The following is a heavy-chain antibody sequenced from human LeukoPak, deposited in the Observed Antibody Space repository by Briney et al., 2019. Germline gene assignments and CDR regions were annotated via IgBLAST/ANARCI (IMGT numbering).Heavy chain of an antibody. CDR3: ARDRPYCSGGSCYPLDY. CDR2: ISSSSSYI. J-gene: IGHJ4*02. D-gene: IGHD2-15*01. Sequence: PGGSLRLSCAASGSTFSSYSMNWVRQAPGKGLEWVSSISSSSSYIYYADSVKGRFTISRDNAKNSLYLQMNSLRAEDTAVYYCARDRPYCSGGSCYPLDYWGQGTLVTVSS. CDR1: GSTFSSYS. V-gene: IGHV3-21*01.